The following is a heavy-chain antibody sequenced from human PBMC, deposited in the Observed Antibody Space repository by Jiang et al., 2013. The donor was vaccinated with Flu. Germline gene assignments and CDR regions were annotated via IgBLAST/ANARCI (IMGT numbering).Heavy chain of an antibody. CDR2: IYYSGST. CDR3: ARAKGGYYYYGMDV. V-gene: IGHV4-59*01. Sequence: GSGLVKPSETLSLTCTVSGGSISSYYWSWIRQPPGKGLEWVGYIYYSGSTNYNPSLKSRVTISVDTSKNQFSLKLSSVTAADTAVYYCARAKGGYYYYGMDVWGQGTTVTVSS. J-gene: IGHJ6*02. CDR1: GGSISSYY. D-gene: IGHD1-26*01.